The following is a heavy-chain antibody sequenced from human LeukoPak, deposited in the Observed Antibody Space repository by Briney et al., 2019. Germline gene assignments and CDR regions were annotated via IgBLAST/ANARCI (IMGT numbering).Heavy chain of an antibody. V-gene: IGHV3-21*01. CDR2: ISSSSSYI. Sequence: GGSLRLSCAASGFTFSSYSMNWVRQAPGKGLEWVSSISSSSSYIYYADSVKGRFTISRDNAKNSLYLQMNSLRAEDTAVYYCARDCTSTTCLDAFDIWGQGTMVTVSS. J-gene: IGHJ3*02. CDR1: GFTFSSYS. D-gene: IGHD2-2*01. CDR3: ARDCTSTTCLDAFDI.